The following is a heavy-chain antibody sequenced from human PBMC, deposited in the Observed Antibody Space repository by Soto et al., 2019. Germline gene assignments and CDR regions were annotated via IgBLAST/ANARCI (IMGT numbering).Heavy chain of an antibody. J-gene: IGHJ4*02. CDR2: INPNSGGT. CDR3: ASWGSGYIKPDYFDY. D-gene: IGHD6-25*01. CDR1: GYSFTDYH. Sequence: ASVKVSCKASGYSFTDYHIHWVRQAPGQGLEWMGWINPNSGGTNYAQKFQGRVTMTRDTSLSTAYMELSRLRSHDTAVYYCASWGSGYIKPDYFDYWGQGTLVTVSS. V-gene: IGHV1-2*02.